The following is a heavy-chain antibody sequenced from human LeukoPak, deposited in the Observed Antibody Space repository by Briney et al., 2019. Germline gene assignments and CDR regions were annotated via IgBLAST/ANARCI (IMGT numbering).Heavy chain of an antibody. CDR3: ARRGLKATGVVDY. V-gene: IGHV1-2*02. D-gene: IGHD5-12*01. CDR1: GYTFTGYY. Sequence: ASVKVSRKASGYTFTGYYMHWVRQAPGQGLEWMGWINPNSGGTNYAQKFQGRVTMTRDTSISTAYMELSRLRSDDTAVYYCARRGLKATGVVDYWGQGTLVTVSS. CDR2: INPNSGGT. J-gene: IGHJ4*02.